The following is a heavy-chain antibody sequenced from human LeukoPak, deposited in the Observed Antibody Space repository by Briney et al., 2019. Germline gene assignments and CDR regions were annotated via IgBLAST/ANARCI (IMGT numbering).Heavy chain of an antibody. CDR3: ASLEGYYYDSRIDY. V-gene: IGHV4-59*08. D-gene: IGHD3-22*01. Sequence: SETLSLTCTVSGGSISSYYWSWIRQPPGKGLEWIGYIYYSGSTNYNPSLKSRVTISVDTSKNQFSLKLSSVTAADTAVYYCASLEGYYYDSRIDYWGQGTLVTVSS. J-gene: IGHJ4*02. CDR2: IYYSGST. CDR1: GGSISSYY.